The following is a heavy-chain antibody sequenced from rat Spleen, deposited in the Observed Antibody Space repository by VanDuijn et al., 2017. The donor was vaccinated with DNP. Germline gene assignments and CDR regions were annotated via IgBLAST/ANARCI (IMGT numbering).Heavy chain of an antibody. V-gene: IGHV5-31*01. CDR1: GFTFSNYW. D-gene: IGHD1-1*01. CDR3: ARDQRLQWDYFDY. Sequence: EVQLVESGGDLVQPGRSLKLSCVASGFTFSNYWMTWIRQVPGRGLEWVASITSSGGSIYYPDSVKGRFTISRDNARNTLYLQMDSLRSEDTATYYCARDQRLQWDYFDYWGQGVMVIVSS. J-gene: IGHJ2*01. CDR2: ITSSGGSI.